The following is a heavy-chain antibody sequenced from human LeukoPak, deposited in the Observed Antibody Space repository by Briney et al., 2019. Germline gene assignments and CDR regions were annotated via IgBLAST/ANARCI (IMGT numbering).Heavy chain of an antibody. CDR3: ARDYSGEWEQLTGWWFDP. V-gene: IGHV1-46*01. Sequence: GASVKVSCKASGYTFGTHWMHWVRRAPGQGLEWMGIINPSGDFRSYAQKFQGRVTVTRDMSTRTVYMELSDLEPEDTAVYYCARDYSGEWEQLTGWWFDPWGQGTLVIVSS. J-gene: IGHJ5*02. D-gene: IGHD1-26*01. CDR1: GYTFGTHW. CDR2: INPSGDFR.